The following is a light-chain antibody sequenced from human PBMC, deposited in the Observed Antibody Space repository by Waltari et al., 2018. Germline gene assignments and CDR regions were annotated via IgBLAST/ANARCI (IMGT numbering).Light chain of an antibody. V-gene: IGKV1-5*01. J-gene: IGKJ1*01. CDR3: QQYEAFPVT. Sequence: IQLTQSPSTLFTSIGDRDTITCRASQSVTRWLAWYQQKPGKAPKLLISDASALQNGVAPRFSGGGSGTDFTLTISNLQPDDSSTYYCQQYEAFPVTFGHGTKVEIK. CDR2: DAS. CDR1: QSVTRW.